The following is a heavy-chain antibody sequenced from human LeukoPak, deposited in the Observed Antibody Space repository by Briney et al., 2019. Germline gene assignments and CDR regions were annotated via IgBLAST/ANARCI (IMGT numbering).Heavy chain of an antibody. V-gene: IGHV4-61*02. D-gene: IGHD1-26*01. J-gene: IGHJ4*02. Sequence: SETMSLTCTVSGGSISSGSYYWSWVRQPAGKGLEWIGRIYTSGSTNYNPSLKCRVTISVDTSKNQFSLTVSSVSAADTYVYYCARDGWALSDYWGQGTLVTVSS. CDR3: ARDGWALSDY. CDR1: GGSISSGSYY. CDR2: IYTSGST.